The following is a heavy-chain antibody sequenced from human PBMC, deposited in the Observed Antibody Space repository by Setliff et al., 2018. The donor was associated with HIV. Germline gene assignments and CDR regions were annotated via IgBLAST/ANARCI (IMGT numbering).Heavy chain of an antibody. CDR2: MFYSGRT. CDR1: GGSISSGTYY. Sequence: SETLSLTCTVSGGSISSGTYYWGWNRQPPGKGLEYIGTMFYSGRTYYNPSLRSRVTISVGTSKNHISLRLSSVTAADTAVYYCARHVTVVAYFETLAGAFNYWGQGTLVTVSS. D-gene: IGHD2-21*01. V-gene: IGHV4-39*02. J-gene: IGHJ4*02. CDR3: ARHVTVVAYFETLAGAFNY.